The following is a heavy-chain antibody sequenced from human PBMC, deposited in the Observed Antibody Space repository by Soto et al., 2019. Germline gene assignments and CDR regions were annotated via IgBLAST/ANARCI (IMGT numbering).Heavy chain of an antibody. J-gene: IGHJ4*02. CDR1: GFTFSDYY. CDR2: SSNSGTFT. Sequence: QVQLVESGGGLVKPGGSLRLSCEGSGFTFSDYYMSWIRQAPGRGLEWISYSSNSGTFTRYSDSVKGRFSISRDNTKNFLYLQMNSLRAEDTAVYYCARSGDNYNVLDYWGQGTPVTVSS. V-gene: IGHV3-11*06. D-gene: IGHD3-10*02. CDR3: ARSGDNYNVLDY.